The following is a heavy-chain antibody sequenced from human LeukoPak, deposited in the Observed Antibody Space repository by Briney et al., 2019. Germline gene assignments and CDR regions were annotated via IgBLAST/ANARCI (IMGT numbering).Heavy chain of an antibody. CDR1: GFIFSDYE. Sequence: GGSLRLSCAASGFIFSDYEMNWVRQAPGKGLEWVGRIKSKTDGGTTDYAAPVKGRFTISREDSKNTLYLQMNSLKIEDTAVYYCTTLDYDILTGYYIYWGQGTLVTVSS. D-gene: IGHD3-9*01. CDR3: TTLDYDILTGYYIY. V-gene: IGHV3-15*01. J-gene: IGHJ4*02. CDR2: IKSKTDGGTT.